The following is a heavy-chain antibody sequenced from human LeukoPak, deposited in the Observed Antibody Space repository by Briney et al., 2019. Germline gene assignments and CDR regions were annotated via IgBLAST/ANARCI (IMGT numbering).Heavy chain of an antibody. J-gene: IGHJ3*02. V-gene: IGHV3-30*18. D-gene: IGHD3-10*01. CDR2: ISYDGSNK. CDR3: AKTRFGELLRAAFDI. Sequence: GGSLRLSCAASGFTFSSYGMHWVRQAPGKGLEWVAVISYDGSNKYYADSVKGRFTISRDNSKNTLYLQMNSLRAEDTAVYYCAKTRFGELLRAAFDIWGQGTMVTVSS. CDR1: GFTFSSYG.